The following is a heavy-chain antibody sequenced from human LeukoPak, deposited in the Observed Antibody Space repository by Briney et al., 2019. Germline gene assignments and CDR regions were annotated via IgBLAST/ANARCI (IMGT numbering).Heavy chain of an antibody. Sequence: ASVRVSCKASGYSFTNYVINWVRQVPGQGLEWIGWISPYNGNTDYAQKLQGRVTLTTDTSTSTAYMELRSLRSDDTAVYYCARPGTSWCTTYYFDSWGQGTLVTVSS. D-gene: IGHD6-13*01. V-gene: IGHV1-18*01. CDR1: GYSFTNYV. CDR2: ISPYNGNT. CDR3: ARPGTSWCTTYYFDS. J-gene: IGHJ4*02.